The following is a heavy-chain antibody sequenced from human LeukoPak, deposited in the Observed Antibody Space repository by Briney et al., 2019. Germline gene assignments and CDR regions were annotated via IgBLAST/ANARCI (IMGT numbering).Heavy chain of an antibody. CDR1: GFTFSSYS. CDR2: ISSSSSYI. CDR3: ARGRGSSARLGYYFYYTDV. V-gene: IGHV3-21*01. Sequence: GGSLRLSCAASGFTFSSYSMNWVRQAPGKGLEWVSSISSSSSYIYYADSVKGRFTISRDNAKNSLYLQMNSLRAEDTAVYYCARGRGSSARLGYYFYYTDVWGKGTTVTVSS. D-gene: IGHD1-26*01. J-gene: IGHJ6*03.